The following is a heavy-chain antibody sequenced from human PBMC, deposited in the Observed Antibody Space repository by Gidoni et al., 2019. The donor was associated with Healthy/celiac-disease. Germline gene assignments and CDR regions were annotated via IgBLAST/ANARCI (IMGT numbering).Heavy chain of an antibody. D-gene: IGHD2-21*01. V-gene: IGHV3-73*01. Sequence: GFTFSGSAMHWVRQASGKGLEWVGRIRSKANSYATAYAASVKGRFTISRDDSKNTAYLQMNSLKTEDTAVYYCTSSILYSGYYYMDVWGKGTTVTVSS. CDR3: TSSILYSGYYYMDV. CDR1: GFTFSGSA. CDR2: IRSKANSYAT. J-gene: IGHJ6*03.